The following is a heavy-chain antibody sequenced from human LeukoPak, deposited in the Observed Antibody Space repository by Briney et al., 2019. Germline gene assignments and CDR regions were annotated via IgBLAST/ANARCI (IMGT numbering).Heavy chain of an antibody. V-gene: IGHV4-61*08. CDR2: IYYSGST. CDR3: ARGAMVRGVIIPRSFDP. Sequence: SETLSLTCTVSGGSISSGGHYWSWIRQHPGKGLEWIGYIYYSGSTNYNPSLKSRVTISVDTSKNQFSLKLSSVTAADTAVYYCARGAMVRGVIIPRSFDPWGQGTLVTVSS. J-gene: IGHJ5*02. D-gene: IGHD3-10*01. CDR1: GGSISSGGHY.